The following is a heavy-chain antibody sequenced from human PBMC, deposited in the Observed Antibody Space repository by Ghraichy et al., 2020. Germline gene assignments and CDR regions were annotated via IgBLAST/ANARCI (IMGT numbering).Heavy chain of an antibody. D-gene: IGHD3-22*01. CDR1: GGSFSGYY. V-gene: IGHV4-34*01. Sequence: GSLRLSCAVYGGSFSGYYWSWIRQPPGKGLEWIGEINHSGSTNYNPSLKSRVTISVDTSKNQFSLKLSSVTAADTAVYYCASLWGSGYPHDAFDIWGQGTMVTVSS. CDR2: INHSGST. CDR3: ASLWGSGYPHDAFDI. J-gene: IGHJ3*02.